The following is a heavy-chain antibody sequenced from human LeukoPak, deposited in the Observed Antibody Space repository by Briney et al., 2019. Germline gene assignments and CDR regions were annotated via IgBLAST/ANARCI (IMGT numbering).Heavy chain of an antibody. CDR1: GSTFSSYA. CDR3: ARQGGRVEMATIEIDY. CDR2: IIPIFGTA. V-gene: IGHV1-69*13. D-gene: IGHD5-24*01. Sequence: ASVKVSCKASGSTFSSYAISWVRQAPGQGLEWMGGIIPIFGTANYAQKFQGRVTITADESTSTAYMELSSLRSEDTAVYYCARQGGRVEMATIEIDYWGQGTLVTVSS. J-gene: IGHJ4*02.